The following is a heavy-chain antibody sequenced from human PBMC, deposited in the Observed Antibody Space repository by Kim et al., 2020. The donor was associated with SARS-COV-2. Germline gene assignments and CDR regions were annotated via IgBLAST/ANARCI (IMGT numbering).Heavy chain of an antibody. V-gene: IGHV2-5*02. CDR1: GFSLSTSGVG. J-gene: IGHJ4*02. CDR2: IYWDDDK. CDR3: AQISPLRPFDY. Sequence: SGPTLVKPTQTLTLTCTFSGFSLSTSGVGVGWIRQPPGKVLQWLALIYWDDDKRYSPSLKSRLTITKDTSKNQVVLTMTNMDPVDTATYYCAQISPLRPFDYWGQGTLVTVSS. D-gene: IGHD3-3*01.